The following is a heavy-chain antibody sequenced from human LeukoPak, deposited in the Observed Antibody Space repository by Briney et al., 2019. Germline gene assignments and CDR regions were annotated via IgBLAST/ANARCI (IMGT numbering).Heavy chain of an antibody. CDR1: GFTFSSYG. D-gene: IGHD3-10*01. CDR3: GRWGVNAGLDS. J-gene: IGHJ5*01. V-gene: IGHV3-30*03. Sequence: GGSLRLSCAASGFTFSSYGMHWVRQAPGKGLEWVAVISYDGSNKYYADSVKGRFTISRDNSKNTLYLQMNSLRVEDTGIYYCGRWGVNAGLDSWGQGTLVSVSA. CDR2: ISYDGSNK.